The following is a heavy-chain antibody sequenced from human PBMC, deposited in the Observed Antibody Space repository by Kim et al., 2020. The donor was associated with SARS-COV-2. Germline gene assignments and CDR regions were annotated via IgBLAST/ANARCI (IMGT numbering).Heavy chain of an antibody. CDR3: ARSTHDYGDYFDY. J-gene: IGHJ4*02. Sequence: SVKVSCKASGGTFSSYAISWVRQAPGQGLEWMGGIIPIFGTANYAQKFQGRVTITADESTSTAYMELSSLRSEDTAVYYCARSTHDYGDYFDYWGQGTLVTVSS. CDR2: IIPIFGTA. V-gene: IGHV1-69*13. CDR1: GGTFSSYA. D-gene: IGHD4-17*01.